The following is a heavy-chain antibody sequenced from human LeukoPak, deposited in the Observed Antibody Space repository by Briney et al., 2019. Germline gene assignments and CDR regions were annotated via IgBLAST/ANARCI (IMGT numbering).Heavy chain of an antibody. V-gene: IGHV1-2*06. Sequence: ASVKVSCKASGYTFTGYYMHWVRQAPGQGLEWMGRINPNSGGTNYAQKFQGRVTMTGDTSISTAYMELSRLRSDDTAVYYCARGPYSSRRVYYYYMDVWGKGTTVTVSS. CDR3: ARGPYSSRRVYYYYMDV. J-gene: IGHJ6*03. CDR2: INPNSGGT. CDR1: GYTFTGYY. D-gene: IGHD6-19*01.